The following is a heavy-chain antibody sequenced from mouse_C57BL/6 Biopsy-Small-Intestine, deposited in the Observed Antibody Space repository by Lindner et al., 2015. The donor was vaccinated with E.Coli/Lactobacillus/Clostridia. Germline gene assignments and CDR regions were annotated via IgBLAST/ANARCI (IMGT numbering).Heavy chain of an antibody. Sequence: VQLQESGPVLVKPGASVKMSCKASGYTFTDYYMNWVKQSHGKSLEWIGVINPYNGGTSYNQKFKGKATLIVDKSSSTAYMELNSLTSEDSAVYYCLYGSSWYFDVWGTGTTVTVSS. CDR2: INPYNGGT. J-gene: IGHJ1*03. CDR3: LYGSSWYFDV. V-gene: IGHV1-19*01. D-gene: IGHD1-1*01. CDR1: GYTFTDYY.